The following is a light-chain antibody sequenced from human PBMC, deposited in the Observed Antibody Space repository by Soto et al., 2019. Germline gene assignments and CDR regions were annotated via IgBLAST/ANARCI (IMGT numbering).Light chain of an antibody. Sequence: DIQMTQSPSSLSASVGDRVTITCRASQSISSYLNWYQQKPGKAPKLLIYAASSLQSGVPSRFSGSGSGTDFTPTISSLQPEDFATYYCQQSYSTSVTFGQGTKVDIK. CDR1: QSISSY. J-gene: IGKJ1*01. CDR2: AAS. V-gene: IGKV1-39*01. CDR3: QQSYSTSVT.